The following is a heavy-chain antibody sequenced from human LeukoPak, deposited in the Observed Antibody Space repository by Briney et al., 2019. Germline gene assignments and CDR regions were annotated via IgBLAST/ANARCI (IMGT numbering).Heavy chain of an antibody. CDR1: GGSISSYY. CDR2: IYYSGST. V-gene: IGHV4-59*08. Sequence: PSETLSLTCTVSGGSISSYYWSWIRQPPGKGLEWIGYIYYSGSTNYNPSLKSRVTISVDTSKNQFSLKLSSVTAADTAVYYCARGPTDYGMDVWGQGTTVTVSS. J-gene: IGHJ6*02. CDR3: ARGPTDYGMDV. D-gene: IGHD4-17*01.